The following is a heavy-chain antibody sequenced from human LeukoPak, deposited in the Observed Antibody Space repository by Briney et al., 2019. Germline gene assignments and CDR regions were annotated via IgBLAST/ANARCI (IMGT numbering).Heavy chain of an antibody. CDR2: IIPIFGTA. D-gene: IGHD2-21*02. V-gene: IGHV1-69*05. J-gene: IGHJ4*02. CDR3: ARARFCGGVCYAAADY. Sequence: SVKVSCKASGGTFSSYAISWVRQAPGQGLEWMRGIIPIFGTANYAQKFQGRVTITTDESTSTAYMELSSLRSEDTAVYYCARARFCGGVCYAAADYWGQGTLVTVSS. CDR1: GGTFSSYA.